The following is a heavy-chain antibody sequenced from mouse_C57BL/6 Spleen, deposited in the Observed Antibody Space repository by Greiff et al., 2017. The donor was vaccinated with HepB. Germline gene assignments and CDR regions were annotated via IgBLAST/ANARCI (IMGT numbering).Heavy chain of an antibody. CDR2: INPSNGGT. Sequence: QVQLQQPGTELVKPGASVKLSCKASGYTFTSYWMHWVKQRPGQGLEWIGNINPSNGGTNYNEKFKSKATLTVDKSSRTAYMQLSSLTSEDTAVYYCTREGTGFYFDYWGQGTTLTVST. J-gene: IGHJ2*01. CDR1: GYTFTSYW. V-gene: IGHV1-53*01. CDR3: TREGTGFYFDY. D-gene: IGHD4-1*01.